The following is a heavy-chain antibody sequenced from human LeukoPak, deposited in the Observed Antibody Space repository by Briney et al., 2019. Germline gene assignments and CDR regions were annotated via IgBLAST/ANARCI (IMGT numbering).Heavy chain of an antibody. D-gene: IGHD2-2*01. CDR3: AREYCTRTTCYFDY. J-gene: IGHJ4*02. CDR1: GRPMSSDC. Sequence: SETLSLTCSVSGRPMSSDCWIWMRQPPEKGLEWIGYLLYSGSTNYNPSLKSRLTISVDTSKNQFSLKLSSVTAADTAVYYCAREYCTRTTCYFDYWGQGTLVTVSS. V-gene: IGHV4-59*01. CDR2: LLYSGST.